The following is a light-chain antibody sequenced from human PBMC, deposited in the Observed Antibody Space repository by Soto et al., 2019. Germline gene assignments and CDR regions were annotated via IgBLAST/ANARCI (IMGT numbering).Light chain of an antibody. J-gene: IGKJ5*01. V-gene: IGKV3-20*01. Sequence: DIVLTQSPGTLSLSPGERATLSCRASQSVSSSYLAWYQQKPGQPPRLLIYGASSRATGIPDRFSGSGSGTDFTLTISRLEPEDFAVYYCQQYGSSPRGFGQGTRLEI. CDR3: QQYGSSPRG. CDR2: GAS. CDR1: QSVSSSY.